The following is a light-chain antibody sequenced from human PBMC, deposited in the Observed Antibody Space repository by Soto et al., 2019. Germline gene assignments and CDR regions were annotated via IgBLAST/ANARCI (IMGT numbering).Light chain of an antibody. CDR2: EGS. Sequence: QSALTQPASVSGSPGQSITISCTGTSSHVGSYKVVSWYQQHPGKAPKLMIYEGSKRPSGVSNRFSGSKSGNTASLTISGLQAEDEADYYCCSYAGSVLFGGGTKVTVL. J-gene: IGLJ2*01. V-gene: IGLV2-23*01. CDR3: CSYAGSVL. CDR1: SSHVGSYKV.